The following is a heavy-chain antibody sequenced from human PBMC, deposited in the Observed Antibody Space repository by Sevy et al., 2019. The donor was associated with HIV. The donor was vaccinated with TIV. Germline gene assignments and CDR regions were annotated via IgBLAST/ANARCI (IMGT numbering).Heavy chain of an antibody. D-gene: IGHD3-22*01. J-gene: IGHJ4*02. Sequence: ASVKVSCKVSGYTLTKLAMHWVRQAPGKGLEWMGTFDPEDGETIYAQKFQGRVTMTEDTSTDTAYMELSSLRSEDTAVFYCAITKDYSDNSGSPFDYWGQGTLVTVSS. CDR2: FDPEDGET. CDR3: AITKDYSDNSGSPFDY. V-gene: IGHV1-24*01. CDR1: GYTLTKLA.